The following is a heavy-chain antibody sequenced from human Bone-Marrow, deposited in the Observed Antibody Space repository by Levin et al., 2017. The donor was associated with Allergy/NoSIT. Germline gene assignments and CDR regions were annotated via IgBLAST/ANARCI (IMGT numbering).Heavy chain of an antibody. CDR1: GFTFSDYY. D-gene: IGHD5-24*01. J-gene: IGHJ4*02. Sequence: GGSLRLSCAASGFTFSDYYMSWIRQAPGKGLEWVSYISSSGSTIYYADSVKGRFTISRDNAKNSLYLQMNSLRAEDTAVYYCASLPVRWLQLEERNFDYWGQGTLVTVSS. CDR2: ISSSGSTI. CDR3: ASLPVRWLQLEERNFDY. V-gene: IGHV3-11*01.